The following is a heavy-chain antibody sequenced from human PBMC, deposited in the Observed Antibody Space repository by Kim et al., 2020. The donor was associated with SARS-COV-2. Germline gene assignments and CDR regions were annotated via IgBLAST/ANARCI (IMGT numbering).Heavy chain of an antibody. D-gene: IGHD6-19*01. J-gene: IGHJ4*02. CDR1: GFTFSSYA. Sequence: GGSLRLSCAASGFTFSSYAMHWVRQAPGKGLEWVAVIWYDGSNKYYADSVKGRFTISRDNSKNTLYLQMNSLRAEDTAVYYCAKDSSWLAPYFDYWGQGTLVTVSS. CDR3: AKDSSWLAPYFDY. CDR2: IWYDGSNK. V-gene: IGHV3-33*06.